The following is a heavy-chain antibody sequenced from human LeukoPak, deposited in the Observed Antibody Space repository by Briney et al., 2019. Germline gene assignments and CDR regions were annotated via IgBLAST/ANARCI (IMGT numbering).Heavy chain of an antibody. V-gene: IGHV1-2*02. CDR3: ALLAASGTDY. CDR1: GYTFTGHY. CDR2: INPNSGGT. J-gene: IGHJ4*02. Sequence: PGASVNVSCKASGYTFTGHYTHWVRQAPGQGLEWMGWINPNSGGTNYAQKFHGRVTMTRDTSISTAHMELNRLKSDDTAVYYCALLAASGTDYWGQGTLVTVSS. D-gene: IGHD6-13*01.